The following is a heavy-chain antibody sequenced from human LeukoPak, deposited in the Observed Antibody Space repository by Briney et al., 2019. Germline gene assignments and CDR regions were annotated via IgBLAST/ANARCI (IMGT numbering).Heavy chain of an antibody. CDR1: GCTFSSYA. CDR2: IIPIFGRA. V-gene: IGHV1-69*05. CDR3: ERGNGAVARNYYYYYYMDV. Sequence: ASVTVSCKASGCTFSSYAISWVRQAPGPALEWMGGIIPIFGRANYAQKFQGRVTITTDESTSTAYIELSSLRSEDTAMYYCERGNGAVARNYYYYYYMDVWGKGTTVTVSS. J-gene: IGHJ6*03. D-gene: IGHD6-19*01.